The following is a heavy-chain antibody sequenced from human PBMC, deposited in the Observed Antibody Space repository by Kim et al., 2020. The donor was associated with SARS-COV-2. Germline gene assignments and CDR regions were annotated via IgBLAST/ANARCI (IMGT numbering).Heavy chain of an antibody. D-gene: IGHD6-19*01. Sequence: SGSTNYNPSLKSRVTISVDTSKNQFSLKLSSVTAADTAVYYCARGYSSGLWGQGTLVTVSS. V-gene: IGHV4-34*01. CDR2: SGST. J-gene: IGHJ4*02. CDR3: ARGYSSGL.